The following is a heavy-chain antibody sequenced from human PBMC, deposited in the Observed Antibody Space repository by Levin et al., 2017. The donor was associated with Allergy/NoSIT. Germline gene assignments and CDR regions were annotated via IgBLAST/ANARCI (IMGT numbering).Heavy chain of an antibody. CDR2: LSGSGGSI. D-gene: IGHD2-2*01. Sequence: SCAASGFTFSSYAMSWVRQAPGKGLEWVSTLSGSGGSIYYADSVQGRFTISRDNSKNTLSLQMNSLRAEDTALYYCARYCSSTSCYVRYGMDVWGQGTTVTVSS. J-gene: IGHJ6*02. CDR3: ARYCSSTSCYVRYGMDV. CDR1: GFTFSSYA. V-gene: IGHV3-23*01.